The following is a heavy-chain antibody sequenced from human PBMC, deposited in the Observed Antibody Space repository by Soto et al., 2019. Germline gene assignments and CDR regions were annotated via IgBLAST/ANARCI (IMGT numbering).Heavy chain of an antibody. CDR1: GYSFTSYW. CDR2: IYPGDSDT. CDR3: ARRWQATGYYYYGMDV. J-gene: IGHJ6*02. Sequence: GESLKISCKGSGYSFTSYWIGWVRQMPGKGLEWMGIIYPGDSDTRYSPSFQGQVTISADKSISTAYLQWSSLKASDTAMYYCARRWQATGYYYYGMDVWGQGTTVTVSS. D-gene: IGHD5-12*01. V-gene: IGHV5-51*01.